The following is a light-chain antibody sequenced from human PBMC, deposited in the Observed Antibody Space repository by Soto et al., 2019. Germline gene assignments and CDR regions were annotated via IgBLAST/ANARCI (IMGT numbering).Light chain of an antibody. J-gene: IGKJ3*01. CDR1: QSVDSNY. Sequence: EIVLTQSPGTLSLSPGERATLSCRATQSVDSNYLAWYQQKPGQGPRLLIFGASSRATGIPDRFSGSGSGTDFTLTISRLEPEDFAVYYCQQYGASPFTFGPGTRLEI. V-gene: IGKV3-20*01. CDR2: GAS. CDR3: QQYGASPFT.